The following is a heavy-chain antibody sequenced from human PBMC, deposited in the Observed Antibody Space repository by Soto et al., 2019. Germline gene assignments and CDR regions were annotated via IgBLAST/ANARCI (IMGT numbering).Heavy chain of an antibody. J-gene: IGHJ4*02. CDR3: ARVEGNIRAGYYYSDY. CDR2: MYYSGST. D-gene: IGHD3-9*01. CDR1: GGSISSGGYY. V-gene: IGHV4-31*03. Sequence: SETLSLTCTVSGGSISSGGYYWSWIRQHPGKGLEWIVYMYYSGSTYYNPAHKSRVTITVDTSKNQFSLKLSSVTAADTAVYYYARVEGNIRAGYYYSDYWGQGTLVTVSS.